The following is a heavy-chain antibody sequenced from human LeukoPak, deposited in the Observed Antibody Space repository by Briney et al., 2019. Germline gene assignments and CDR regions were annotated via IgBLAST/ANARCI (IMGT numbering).Heavy chain of an antibody. Sequence: GGSLRLSCAASGFTFSDYYMSWIRQAPGKGLEWVAFIRYDGSNKYYADSVKGRFTISRDNSKNTLYLQMNSLRAEDTAVYYCARDRYHTIGDYAKGICAYWGQGTLVTVSS. CDR1: GFTFSDYY. D-gene: IGHD4-17*01. J-gene: IGHJ4*02. V-gene: IGHV3-30*02. CDR2: IRYDGSNK. CDR3: ARDRYHTIGDYAKGICAY.